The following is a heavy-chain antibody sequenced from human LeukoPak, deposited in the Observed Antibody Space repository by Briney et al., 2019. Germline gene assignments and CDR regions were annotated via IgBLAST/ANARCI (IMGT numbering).Heavy chain of an antibody. D-gene: IGHD2-2*02. CDR3: ARGPYQLLYSFDY. J-gene: IGHJ4*02. Sequence: GGSLRLSCAASGFTFSSYGMHWVRQAPGKGLEWVAVIWYDGSNKYYADSVKGRFTISRDNSKNTLYLQMNSLRAEDTAVYYCARGPYQLLYSFDYWGQGTLVTVSS. CDR1: GFTFSSYG. CDR2: IWYDGSNK. V-gene: IGHV3-33*01.